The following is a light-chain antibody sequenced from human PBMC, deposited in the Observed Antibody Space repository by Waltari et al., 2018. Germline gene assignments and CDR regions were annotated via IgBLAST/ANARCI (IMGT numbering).Light chain of an antibody. CDR2: KAS. CDR1: QSISSW. J-gene: IGKJ1*01. V-gene: IGKV1-5*03. Sequence: DIQMTQSPSTLSASVGDRVTITSRAFQSISSWLAWYQQKPGKAPKLLIYKASSLESGVPSRFSGSGSGTEFTLTISSLQPDDFATYYCQQYNSYSSWTFGQGTKVEIK. CDR3: QQYNSYSSWT.